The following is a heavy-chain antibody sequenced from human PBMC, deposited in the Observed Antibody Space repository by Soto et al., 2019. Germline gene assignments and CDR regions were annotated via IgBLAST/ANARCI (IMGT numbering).Heavy chain of an antibody. J-gene: IGHJ6*02. CDR2: IYYSGST. Sequence: QVQLQESGPGLVKPSETLSLTCTVSGGSISSYYWSWIRQPPGKGLEWIGYIYYSGSTNYNPSLKIRVTISVDTSKNQFSLKLSSVTAADTAVYYCARHFPILWVGYGMDVWGQGTTVTVS. CDR3: ARHFPILWVGYGMDV. CDR1: GGSISSYY. V-gene: IGHV4-59*08. D-gene: IGHD2-21*01.